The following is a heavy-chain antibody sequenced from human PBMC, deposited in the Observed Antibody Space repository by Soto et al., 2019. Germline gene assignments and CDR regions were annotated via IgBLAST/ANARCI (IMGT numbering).Heavy chain of an antibody. J-gene: IGHJ6*02. V-gene: IGHV3-33*01. CDR2: IWYDGTNA. CDR1: GFSFSTYG. CDR3: ARVEAPLIHSDHYYYGMDV. D-gene: IGHD5-18*01. Sequence: QVQLVESGGGVVRPGRSLRLACEASGFSFSTYGKHWVRQAPGKGLQWVAVIWYDGTNAYYADSVKGRFTISRDNSKDTLYLEMNNLRAEDTAVYYCARVEAPLIHSDHYYYGMDVWGQGTTVTV.